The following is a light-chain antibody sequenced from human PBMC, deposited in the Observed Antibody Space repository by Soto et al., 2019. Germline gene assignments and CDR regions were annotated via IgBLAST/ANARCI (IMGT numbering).Light chain of an antibody. CDR3: QQSFTTPPT. V-gene: IGKV1-39*01. J-gene: IGKJ4*01. CDR2: AAS. CDR1: QSIINY. Sequence: DIQMTQSPSSLSASVGDRVTITCRASQSIINYLNWYQLRPGKAPRLLIYAASSLQSGVPSRFTGGGSGTHFTLTISNLQPEDSATYCCQQSFTTPPTFGGGTKVEIK.